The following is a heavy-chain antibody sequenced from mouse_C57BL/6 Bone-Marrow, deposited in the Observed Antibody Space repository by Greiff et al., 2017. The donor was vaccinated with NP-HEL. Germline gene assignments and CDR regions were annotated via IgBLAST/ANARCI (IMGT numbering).Heavy chain of an antibody. J-gene: IGHJ2*01. CDR1: GFNIQDDY. V-gene: IGHV14-4*01. CDR3: TTGLYDYDVGSDY. CDR2: IDPENGDT. D-gene: IGHD2-4*01. Sequence: VQLQQSGAELVRPGASVKLSCTASGFNIQDDYMHWVKQRPEQGLEWIGWIDPENGDTEYASQFQGKATITADTSSNTAYLQLSSLTSEDTAVYYCTTGLYDYDVGSDYWGQGTTLTVSS.